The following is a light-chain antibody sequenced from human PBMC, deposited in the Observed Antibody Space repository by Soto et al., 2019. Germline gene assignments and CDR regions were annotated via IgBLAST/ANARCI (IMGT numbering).Light chain of an antibody. J-gene: IGKJ1*01. Sequence: DIQVPQSPSTLSASVGDRVTFTCRASQSISSWLAWYQQKPGRAPKLLIYDASTLESGVPSRFSGSGSGTEFTLTISRLQPDDFATYYCQQYNTYPWTFGQGTKVEIK. V-gene: IGKV1-5*01. CDR1: QSISSW. CDR3: QQYNTYPWT. CDR2: DAS.